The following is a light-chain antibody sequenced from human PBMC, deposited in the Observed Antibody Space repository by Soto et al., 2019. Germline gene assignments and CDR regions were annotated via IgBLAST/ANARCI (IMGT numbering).Light chain of an antibody. J-gene: IGKJ5*01. CDR1: QPISSY. V-gene: IGKV1-39*01. Sequence: DIEMTQSPSALSASVGDKVTITCRASQPISSYLNWYQHKPGEAPRLLIYFISRLQSGAPSRFSGSGSGKDFTLTIDSPQPEDTATYYCQQTYSRPVTFGQGTRLE. CDR3: QQTYSRPVT. CDR2: FIS.